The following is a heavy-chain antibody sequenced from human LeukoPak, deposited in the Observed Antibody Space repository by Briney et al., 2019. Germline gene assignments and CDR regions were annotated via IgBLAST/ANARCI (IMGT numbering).Heavy chain of an antibody. CDR3: ARGAFD. CDR2: IWSSGSGT. V-gene: IGHV3-48*03. J-gene: IGHJ4*02. Sequence: PGGSPRLSCAGSGYSFSNYEMNWVRQAPGRGLEWVVYIWSSGSGTHYADSVKDRFTISRDNGKNSLYLQMNSLRAEDTAVYCCARGAFDWGQGTLVTVSS. CDR1: GYSFSNYE.